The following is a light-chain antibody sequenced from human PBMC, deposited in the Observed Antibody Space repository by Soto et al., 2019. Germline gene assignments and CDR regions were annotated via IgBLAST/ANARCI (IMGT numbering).Light chain of an antibody. V-gene: IGKV1-6*01. CDR1: QGIRND. Sequence: AIQMTQSPSSLSASVGDRVTITCRASQGIRNDLDWFQQKPGKAPKLLIYAASNLQSGVPARFSGSGSGTDFTLTITSLQPEDFATYYCLQHNSYPHTFGQGTKVDIK. CDR2: AAS. CDR3: LQHNSYPHT. J-gene: IGKJ2*01.